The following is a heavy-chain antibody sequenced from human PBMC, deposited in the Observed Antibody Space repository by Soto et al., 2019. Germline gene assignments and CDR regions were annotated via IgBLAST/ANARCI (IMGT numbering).Heavy chain of an antibody. CDR1: GYTFTSYD. CDR3: ARDRTIFGVVIEFDP. D-gene: IGHD3-3*01. V-gene: IGHV1-8*01. J-gene: IGHJ5*02. Sequence: GASVKVSCKASGYTFTSYDINWVRQATGQGLEWMGWMNPNSGNTNYAQKFQGRVTMTRNTSISTAYMELSRLRSDDTAVYYCARDRTIFGVVIEFDPWGQGTLVTVSS. CDR2: MNPNSGNT.